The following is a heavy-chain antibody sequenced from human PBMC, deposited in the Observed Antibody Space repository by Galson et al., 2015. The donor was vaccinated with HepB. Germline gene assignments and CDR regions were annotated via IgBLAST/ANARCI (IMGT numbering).Heavy chain of an antibody. CDR3: ARDLGSGWYSSADANWFDP. Sequence: SLRLSCAASGFTFSSYWMSWVRQAPGKGLEWVANIKQGGSEKYYVDSVKGRFTISRDNAKNSLYLQMNSLRAEDTAVYYCARDLGSGWYSSADANWFDPWGQGTLVTVSS. CDR2: IKQGGSEK. J-gene: IGHJ5*02. D-gene: IGHD6-19*01. CDR1: GFTFSSYW. V-gene: IGHV3-7*03.